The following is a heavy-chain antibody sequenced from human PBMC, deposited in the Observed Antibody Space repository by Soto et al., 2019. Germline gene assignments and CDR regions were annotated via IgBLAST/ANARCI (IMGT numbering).Heavy chain of an antibody. V-gene: IGHV1-2*04. CDR3: ARGGGRYCSGGSCRRYNWFDP. D-gene: IGHD2-15*01. CDR1: GYTFTGYY. CDR2: INPNSGGT. J-gene: IGHJ5*02. Sequence: VASVKVSCKASGYTFTGYYMHWVRQAPGQGLEWMGWINPNSGGTNYAQKFQGWVTMTRDTSISTAYMELSRLRSDDTAVYYCARGGGRYCSGGSCRRYNWFDPWGQGTLVTVSS.